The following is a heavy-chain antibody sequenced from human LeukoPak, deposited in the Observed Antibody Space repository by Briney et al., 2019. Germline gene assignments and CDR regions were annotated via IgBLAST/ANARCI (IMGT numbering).Heavy chain of an antibody. D-gene: IGHD6-19*01. CDR3: ARGRREWLVSNWFDP. CDR2: INPNSGGT. V-gene: IGHV1-2*02. CDR1: GYTFTVYY. Sequence: GASVTVSCKASGYTFTVYYIHWVRQAPGQGLEWMGWINPNSGGTNYAQKFQGRVTMTRDTSTSTAYMELRSLRSDDTAVYYCARGRREWLVSNWFDPWGQGTLVTVSS. J-gene: IGHJ5*02.